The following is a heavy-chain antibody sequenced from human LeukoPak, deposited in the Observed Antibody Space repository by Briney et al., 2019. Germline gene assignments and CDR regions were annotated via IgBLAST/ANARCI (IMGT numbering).Heavy chain of an antibody. Sequence: GASVKVSCKASGGTFSSYAISWVRQAPGQGLEWMGRIIPILGIANYAQKFQGRVTITADKSTRTAYMELSSLRSEDTAVYYCARTTYCSGGSCYSTEPFDYWGQGTLVTVSS. V-gene: IGHV1-69*04. CDR1: GGTFSSYA. D-gene: IGHD2-15*01. J-gene: IGHJ4*02. CDR2: IIPILGIA. CDR3: ARTTYCSGGSCYSTEPFDY.